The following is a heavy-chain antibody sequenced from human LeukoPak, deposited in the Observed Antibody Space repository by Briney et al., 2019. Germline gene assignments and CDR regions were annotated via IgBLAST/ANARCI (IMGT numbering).Heavy chain of an antibody. V-gene: IGHV3-21*01. Sequence: GGSLRLSCAASGFTFSRYSMNWVRQAPGKGLEWVSSISISSNYIYCADSVKGRFTISRDNAKNSLYLQMNSLRAEDTAVYYCARGSRFGVVGRDAFDIWGQGAMVAVSS. CDR3: ARGSRFGVVGRDAFDI. CDR2: ISISSNYI. J-gene: IGHJ3*02. D-gene: IGHD3-3*01. CDR1: GFTFSRYS.